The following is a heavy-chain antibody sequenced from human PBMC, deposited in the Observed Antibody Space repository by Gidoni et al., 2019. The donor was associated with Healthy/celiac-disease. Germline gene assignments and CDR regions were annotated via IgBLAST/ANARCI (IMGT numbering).Heavy chain of an antibody. Sequence: EVQLVESGGGLVQPGGSLKLYCEASGFTFSGSAMHWVRQASGKGLEWVGRIRSKANSYATAYAASVKGRFTISRDDSKNTAYLQMNSLKTEDTAVYYCTRPFRYCSSTSCYSAFDIWGQGTMVTVSS. CDR1: GFTFSGSA. J-gene: IGHJ3*02. CDR3: TRPFRYCSSTSCYSAFDI. CDR2: IRSKANSYAT. V-gene: IGHV3-73*02. D-gene: IGHD2-2*01.